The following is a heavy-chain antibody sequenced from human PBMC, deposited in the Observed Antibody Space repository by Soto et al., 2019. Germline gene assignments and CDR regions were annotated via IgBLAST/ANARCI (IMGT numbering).Heavy chain of an antibody. J-gene: IGHJ5*02. CDR1: GYTFTSYG. V-gene: IGHV1-3*01. D-gene: IGHD6-13*01. CDR2: INAANGDT. CDR3: VRRHVSATGIDCFDP. Sequence: ASVKVSCKASGYTFTSYGIHWVRQAPGQRLEWMGWINAANGDTKYSPKFQGRVTITRDTSASTAYMELSSLRSEDTAVYYCVRRHVSATGIDCFDPWGQGTLVTVSS.